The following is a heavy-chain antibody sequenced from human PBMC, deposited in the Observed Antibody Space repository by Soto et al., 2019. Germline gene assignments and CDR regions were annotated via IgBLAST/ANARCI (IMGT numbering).Heavy chain of an antibody. CDR2: IIPIFGTA. CDR3: SREEGATRTVVY. CDR1: GGTFSSYA. D-gene: IGHD1-26*01. J-gene: IGHJ4*02. V-gene: IGHV1-69*01. Sequence: QVELVQAGAEVKKPGSSVKVSCKASGGTFSSYAISWVRQAPGQGLEGMGGIIPIFGTANYAQKIQGRVTITAEEPLRTVYVGLSSLRSEDSAGYYCSREEGATRTVVYWGQGTLVTVSS.